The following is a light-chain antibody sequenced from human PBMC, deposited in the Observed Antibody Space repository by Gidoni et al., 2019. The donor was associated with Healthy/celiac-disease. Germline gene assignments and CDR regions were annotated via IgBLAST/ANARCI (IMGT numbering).Light chain of an antibody. CDR3: QQYYSYPYT. Sequence: AIRMPRSPSSFSASTGDRVTITCRASQGISSYLTWYQQKPGKAPKLLIYAASTLQSGVPSRFSGSGSGTDFTLTISCLQSEDFATYYCQQYYSYPYTFGQXTKLEIK. V-gene: IGKV1-8*01. J-gene: IGKJ2*01. CDR2: AAS. CDR1: QGISSY.